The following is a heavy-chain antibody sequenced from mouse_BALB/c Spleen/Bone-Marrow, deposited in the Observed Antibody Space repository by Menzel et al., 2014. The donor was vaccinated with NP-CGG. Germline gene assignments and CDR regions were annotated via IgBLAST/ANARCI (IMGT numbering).Heavy chain of an antibody. V-gene: IGHV3-8*02. CDR3: ARWDFGNHYAMDY. CDR1: GDSITSGF. CDR2: ISYSGTT. D-gene: IGHD2-1*01. J-gene: IGHJ4*01. Sequence: EVQLQESGPSVVKTSQTLSLTCSVTGDSITSGFWNWIRKFPGNKLEYMGYISYSGTTYYNPSLKSRISFTRDTSKNQYYLQLISVTTEDTATYFCARWDFGNHYAMDYWGQGTSVTVSS.